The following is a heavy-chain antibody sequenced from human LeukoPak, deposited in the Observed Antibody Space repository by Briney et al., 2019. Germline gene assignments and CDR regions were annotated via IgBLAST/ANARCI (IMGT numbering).Heavy chain of an antibody. Sequence: PSETLSLTCTVSGVSISSYYWSWIRQPPGKGLEWIGYIYYSGSTNYNPSLKSRVTISVDTSKNQFSLKLSSVTAADTAVYYCARGTPPIDCGGDCYPFDYWGQGTLVTVSS. CDR2: IYYSGST. CDR1: GVSISSYY. J-gene: IGHJ4*02. V-gene: IGHV4-59*01. CDR3: ARGTPPIDCGGDCYPFDY. D-gene: IGHD2-21*02.